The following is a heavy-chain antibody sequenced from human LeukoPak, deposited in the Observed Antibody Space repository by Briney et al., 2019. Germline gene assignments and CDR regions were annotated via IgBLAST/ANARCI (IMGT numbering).Heavy chain of an antibody. CDR1: GGSISSYY. V-gene: IGHV4-59*01. D-gene: IGHD3-16*01. CDR3: AXXXXXXXXWGGAHGDAFDI. Sequence: KTSETLSLTCTVSGGSISSYYWSWIRQPPGKGLEWIGYIYYSGSTNYNPSLKSRVTISVDTSKNQFSLKLSSVTAADTAVYYCAXXXXXXXXWGGAHGDAFDIWGQGTMVTVSS. J-gene: IGHJ3*02. CDR2: IYYSGST.